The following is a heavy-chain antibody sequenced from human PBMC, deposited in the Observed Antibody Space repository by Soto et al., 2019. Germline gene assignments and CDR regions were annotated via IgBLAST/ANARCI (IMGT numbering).Heavy chain of an antibody. CDR1: GFSFDNYW. V-gene: IGHV5-10-1*01. J-gene: IGHJ6*02. CDR3: ASSPRGYCSSTSCRELGNYYGMDV. Sequence: GESLKISCKGSGFSFDNYWISWVRQMPGKGLEWMGRIDPSDSYTNYSPSFQGHVTISADKSISTAYLQWSSLKASDTAMYYCASSPRGYCSSTSCRELGNYYGMDVWGQGTTVTVSS. CDR2: IDPSDSYT. D-gene: IGHD2-2*01.